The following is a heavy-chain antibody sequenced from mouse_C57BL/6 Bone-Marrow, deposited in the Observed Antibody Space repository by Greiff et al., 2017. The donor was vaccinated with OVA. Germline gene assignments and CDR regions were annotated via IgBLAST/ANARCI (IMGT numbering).Heavy chain of an antibody. CDR2: INPYNGGT. V-gene: IGHV1-19*01. J-gene: IGHJ4*01. D-gene: IGHD1-1*01. CDR3: ALYYGSSSAMDY. Sequence: DVQLQQSGPVLVKPGASVKMSCKASGYTFTDYYMNWVKQSHGKSLEWIGVINPYNGGTSYNQKFKGKATLTVDKSSSTAYMELNSLTSEDSAVYYCALYYGSSSAMDYWGQGTSVTVSS. CDR1: GYTFTDYY.